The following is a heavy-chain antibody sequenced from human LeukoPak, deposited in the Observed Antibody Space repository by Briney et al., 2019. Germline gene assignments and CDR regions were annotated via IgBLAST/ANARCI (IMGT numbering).Heavy chain of an antibody. CDR2: IKQDGSEK. CDR3: ARAGYCSVGNCHAVYDEYHY. Sequence: GGSLRLSCTASGFTFTNYWMSWVRQAPGKGLEWVADIKQDGSEKYYVDSLKGRFTISRDNANNSLYLQMNSLSAEDTAVYYCARAGYCSVGNCHAVYDEYHYWGQGTLVTVSS. J-gene: IGHJ4*02. CDR1: GFTFTNYW. D-gene: IGHD2-15*01. V-gene: IGHV3-7*01.